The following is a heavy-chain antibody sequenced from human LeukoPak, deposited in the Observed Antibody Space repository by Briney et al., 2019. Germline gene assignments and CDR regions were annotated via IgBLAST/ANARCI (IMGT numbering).Heavy chain of an antibody. CDR3: ARPLLAAPNHDAFDI. Sequence: PGGSLRLSCAAPGFAFSFYWMSWVRQAPGKGLEWVANIKQDGSEKYYVDSVKGRFAISRDNAKNSLYLQMNSLRAEDSAVYYCARPLLAAPNHDAFDIWGQGTMVSVSS. D-gene: IGHD2-15*01. V-gene: IGHV3-7*05. CDR1: GFAFSFYW. J-gene: IGHJ3*02. CDR2: IKQDGSEK.